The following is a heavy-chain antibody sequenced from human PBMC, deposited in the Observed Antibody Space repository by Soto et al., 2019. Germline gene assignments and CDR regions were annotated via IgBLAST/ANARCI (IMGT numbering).Heavy chain of an antibody. D-gene: IGHD6-13*01. CDR2: ISSSSSYI. CDR3: ARQGQQLAQPFAY. J-gene: IGHJ4*02. Sequence: EVQLVESGGGLVKPGGSLRLSCAASGFTFSSYSMNWVRQAPGKGLEWVSSISSSSSYIYYADSVKGRFTISRDNAKNSLYLQMTSLRAEDTAVYYCARQGQQLAQPFAYWGQGTLVTVSS. V-gene: IGHV3-21*01. CDR1: GFTFSSYS.